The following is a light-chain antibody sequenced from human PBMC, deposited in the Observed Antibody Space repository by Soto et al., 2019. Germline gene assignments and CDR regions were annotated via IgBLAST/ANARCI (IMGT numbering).Light chain of an antibody. Sequence: DIQRTQSPSTLSASVGDRVIIPCRSSQSISSWLAWYQQKPGKAPRLLIFDASSLEGGVPSRFSGSGSGTEFTLTISSLQPDDFATYYCQQYNSYSTWTFGQGTKVDIK. CDR1: QSISSW. V-gene: IGKV1-5*01. CDR3: QQYNSYSTWT. J-gene: IGKJ1*01. CDR2: DAS.